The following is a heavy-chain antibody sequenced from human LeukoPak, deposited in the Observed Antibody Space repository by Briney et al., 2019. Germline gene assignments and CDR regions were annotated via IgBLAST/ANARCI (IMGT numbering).Heavy chain of an antibody. D-gene: IGHD1-26*01. Sequence: ASVKVSFKASGYTFTGYYMHWVRQAPAQGLEWMGWINPNSGGTNYAQKFQGRVTLTRDRYIRTAYIELSRQRSGGTAVYYCARDTWELSGYYYYYYMDVWGKGTTVTVS. CDR1: GYTFTGYY. CDR2: INPNSGGT. J-gene: IGHJ6*03. CDR3: ARDTWELSGYYYYYYMDV. V-gene: IGHV1-2*02.